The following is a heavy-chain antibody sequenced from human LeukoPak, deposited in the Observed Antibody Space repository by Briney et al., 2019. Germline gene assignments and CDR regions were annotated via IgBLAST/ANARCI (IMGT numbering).Heavy chain of an antibody. CDR3: ARDLSGSYDY. CDR1: GYTFTGNY. J-gene: IGHJ4*02. CDR2: SNPNSGGT. D-gene: IGHD1-26*01. Sequence: SVKVSCKASGYTFTGNYIHWVRQAPGQGLEWMGLSNPNSGGTNYAQKLQGRVTLTKDTSITTGYMELSSLRSDDTAVYYCARDLSGSYDYWGQGTLVTVSS. V-gene: IGHV1-2*02.